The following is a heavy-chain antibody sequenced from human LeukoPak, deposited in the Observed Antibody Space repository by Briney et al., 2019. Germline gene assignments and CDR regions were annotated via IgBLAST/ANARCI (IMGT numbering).Heavy chain of an antibody. Sequence: GGSLRLSCVASGFTISSYSMNWVRQAPGKGLEWVSYISTSSSTIFYADSVKGRFTISRDNSKNTLYLQMNSLRAEDTAVYYCARDIVTDGSGWFDFDYRGQGTLVTVSS. V-gene: IGHV3-48*01. CDR2: ISTSSSTI. CDR3: ARDIVTDGSGWFDFDY. J-gene: IGHJ4*02. CDR1: GFTISSYS. D-gene: IGHD6-19*01.